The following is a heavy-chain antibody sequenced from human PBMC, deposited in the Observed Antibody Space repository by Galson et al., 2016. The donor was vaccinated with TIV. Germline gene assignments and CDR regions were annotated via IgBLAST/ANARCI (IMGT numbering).Heavy chain of an antibody. CDR1: SLNVNDNY. CDR3: TRERRFCGNNCYLSYYYGMDV. D-gene: IGHD2-21*01. V-gene: IGHV3-53*05. Sequence: SLRLSCAASSLNVNDNYVTWVRQAPGKGLEWVAIMSSGGTLNYADFVRGRFTVSRDSSKNTLYLQMNSLRPDDTAVYYCTRERRFCGNNCYLSYYYGMDVWGQGTTVTVSS. CDR2: MSSGGTL. J-gene: IGHJ6*02.